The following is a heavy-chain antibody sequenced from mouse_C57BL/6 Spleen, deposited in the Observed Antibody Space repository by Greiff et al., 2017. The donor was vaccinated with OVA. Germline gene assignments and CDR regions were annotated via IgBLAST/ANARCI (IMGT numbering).Heavy chain of an antibody. CDR1: GYTFTDYE. V-gene: IGHV1-15*01. Sequence: VQLVESGAELVRPGASVTLSCKASGYTFTDYEMHWVKQTPVHGLEWIGAIDPETGGTAYNQKFKGKAILTADKSSSTAYMELRSLTSEDSAVYYCTRAGNYYGSHWYFDVWGTGTTVTVSS. CDR3: TRAGNYYGSHWYFDV. CDR2: IDPETGGT. J-gene: IGHJ1*03. D-gene: IGHD1-1*01.